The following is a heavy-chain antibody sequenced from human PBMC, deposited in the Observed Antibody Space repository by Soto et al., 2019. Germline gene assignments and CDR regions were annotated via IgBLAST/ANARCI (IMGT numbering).Heavy chain of an antibody. Sequence: XXPGSSVKVSCKASGGTFSSYAISWVRQAPGQGLEWMGGIXPIFGTANYAQKFQGRVTXXADESTSTAYMELSSLRSEDTAVYYCAREVVVAATGWFDPWGQGTLVTVSS. CDR1: GGTFSSYA. CDR2: IXPIFGTA. J-gene: IGHJ5*02. V-gene: IGHV1-69*01. CDR3: AREVVVAATGWFDP. D-gene: IGHD2-15*01.